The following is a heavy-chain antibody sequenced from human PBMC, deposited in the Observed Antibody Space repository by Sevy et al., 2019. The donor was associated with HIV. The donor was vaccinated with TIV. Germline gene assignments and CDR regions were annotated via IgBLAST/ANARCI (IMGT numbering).Heavy chain of an antibody. CDR1: GFTVNSNY. Sequence: GGFLRLSCAASGFTVNSNYMTWVRQAPGKGLEGVSVIYSDGTTYHADSVKDRFTISRDNSKNTLYLQMNSLRAEDTAVYYCARGKSGYGYALNYWGQGTLVTVSS. D-gene: IGHD5-18*01. J-gene: IGHJ4*02. CDR2: IYSDGTT. V-gene: IGHV3-66*01. CDR3: ARGKSGYGYALNY.